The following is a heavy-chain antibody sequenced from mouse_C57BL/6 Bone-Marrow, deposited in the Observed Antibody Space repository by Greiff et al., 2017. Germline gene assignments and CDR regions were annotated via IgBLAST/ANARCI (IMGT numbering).Heavy chain of an antibody. CDR3: ARPRWLLRTWFAY. CDR2: IYPRDGST. V-gene: IGHV1-78*01. Sequence: VQGVESDAELVKPGASVKISCKVSGYTFTDHTIHWMKQRPEQGLEWIGYIYPRDGSTKYNEKFKGKATLTADKSSSTAYMQLNSLTSEDSAVYFCARPRWLLRTWFAYWGQGTLVTVSA. D-gene: IGHD2-3*01. J-gene: IGHJ3*01. CDR1: GYTFTDHT.